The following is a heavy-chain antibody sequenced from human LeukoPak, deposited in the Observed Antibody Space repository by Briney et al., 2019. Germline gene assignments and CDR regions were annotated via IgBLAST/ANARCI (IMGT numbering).Heavy chain of an antibody. V-gene: IGHV3-66*01. J-gene: IGHJ5*02. CDR1: GFTVSSNY. CDR3: ARAIGYCSGGSCYRWFDP. D-gene: IGHD2-15*01. Sequence: PGGSLRLSCAASGFTVSSNYMSWVRQAPGKGLEWVSVIYSGGSTYYADSVKGRFTISRDNSKNTLYLQMNSLRAEDTAVYYCARAIGYCSGGSCYRWFDPWGQGTLVTVSS. CDR2: IYSGGST.